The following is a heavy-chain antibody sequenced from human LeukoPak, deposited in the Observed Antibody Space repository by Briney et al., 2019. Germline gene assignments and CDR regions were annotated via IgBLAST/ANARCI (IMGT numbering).Heavy chain of an antibody. Sequence: GGSLRLSCAASGFTFDDYSMHWVRQAPGKGLEWVSGISWNSGNIIYADSVRGRFTISRDNAKNSLYLQMNSLRAEDTAVYYCARDEGDYDDYGGDYWGQATLVTVPS. CDR3: ARDEGDYDDYGGDY. V-gene: IGHV3-9*01. D-gene: IGHD4-17*01. CDR1: GFTFDDYS. CDR2: ISWNSGNI. J-gene: IGHJ4*01.